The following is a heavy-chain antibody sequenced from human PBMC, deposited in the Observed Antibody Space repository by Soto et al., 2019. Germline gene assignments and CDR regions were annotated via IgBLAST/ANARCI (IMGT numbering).Heavy chain of an antibody. D-gene: IGHD2-2*01. CDR1: GGSFSGYY. V-gene: IGHV4-34*01. J-gene: IGHJ5*02. CDR3: ASLGYCSSTSCYRFDP. Sequence: QVQLQQWGAGLLKPSETLSLTCAVYGGSFSGYYWSWIRQPPGKGLEWIGEINHSGSTNYNPSLKNRVTISVDTSKNQFSLKLSSVTAADTAVYYCASLGYCSSTSCYRFDPWCQGTLVTVSS. CDR2: INHSGST.